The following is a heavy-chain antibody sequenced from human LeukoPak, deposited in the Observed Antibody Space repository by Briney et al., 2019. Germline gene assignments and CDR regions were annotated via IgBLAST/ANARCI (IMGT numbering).Heavy chain of an antibody. Sequence: SETLSLTCTASGGSISSYYRSWIRQPAGKGLEWIGRIYTSGSTNYNPSLKSRVTMSVDTSKNQFSLKQSSVTAADTGVYFCARGGSGSYTPNYYGMNVWGQGTTVTVSS. CDR3: ARGGSGSYTPNYYGMNV. J-gene: IGHJ6*02. D-gene: IGHD3-10*01. CDR1: GGSISSYY. V-gene: IGHV4-4*07. CDR2: IYTSGST.